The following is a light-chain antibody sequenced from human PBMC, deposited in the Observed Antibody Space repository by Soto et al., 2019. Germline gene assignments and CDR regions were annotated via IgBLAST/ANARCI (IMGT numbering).Light chain of an antibody. Sequence: DFQMTQSPSTLSASVGDRFTITCRASQNIRSRLAWFQQKPGKAPKLLIYDASNLETGVPSRFSGSGSGTDFTFTISSLQPEDIATYYCQQYDNLLITFGQGTRLEIK. CDR3: QQYDNLLIT. CDR2: DAS. V-gene: IGKV1-33*01. CDR1: QNIRSR. J-gene: IGKJ5*01.